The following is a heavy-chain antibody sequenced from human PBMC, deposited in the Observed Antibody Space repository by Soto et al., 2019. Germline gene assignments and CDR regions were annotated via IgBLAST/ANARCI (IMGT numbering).Heavy chain of an antibody. Sequence: SETLSLTFTVSGGSISSDYYHWTWIRQPPGKGLEWIGYIYYSGSTNYNPSLKSRVTISVDTSKNQFSLKLSSVTAADTAVYYCARPQYGYAFDIWGQGTMVTVSS. D-gene: IGHD4-17*01. J-gene: IGHJ3*02. CDR2: IYYSGST. CDR1: GGSISSDYYH. CDR3: ARPQYGYAFDI. V-gene: IGHV4-61*01.